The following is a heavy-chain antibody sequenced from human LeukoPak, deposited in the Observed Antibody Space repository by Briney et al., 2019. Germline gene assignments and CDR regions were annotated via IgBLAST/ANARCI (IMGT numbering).Heavy chain of an antibody. Sequence: GGSLRLSCAASGFTFSSYWMSWVRQAPGKGLEWVANIKQDGSEKYYVDSVKGRFTISRDNAKNSLSLQMNSLRAEGTAVYYCARSPPLWNGDAFDIWGQGTMVTVSS. D-gene: IGHD1-1*01. V-gene: IGHV3-7*01. CDR3: ARSPPLWNGDAFDI. J-gene: IGHJ3*02. CDR2: IKQDGSEK. CDR1: GFTFSSYW.